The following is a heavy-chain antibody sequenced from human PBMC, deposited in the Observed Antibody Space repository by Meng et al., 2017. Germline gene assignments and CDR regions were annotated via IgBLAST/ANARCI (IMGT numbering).Heavy chain of an antibody. CDR2: IIPIFGTA. V-gene: IGHV1-69*05. Sequence: QAQLVQGGGGGKQPGYSEKGSCKGAGGTFSSYAISWVRQAPGQGLEWMGGIIPIFGTANYAQKFQGRVTITTDESTSTAYMELSSLRSEDTAVYYCARGTMVRGVINAFDIWGQGTMVTVSS. CDR3: ARGTMVRGVINAFDI. D-gene: IGHD3-10*01. J-gene: IGHJ3*02. CDR1: GGTFSSYA.